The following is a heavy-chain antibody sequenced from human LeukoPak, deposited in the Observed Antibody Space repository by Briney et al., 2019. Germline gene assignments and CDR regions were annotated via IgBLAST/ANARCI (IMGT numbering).Heavy chain of an antibody. CDR3: ARGEAEESYYYYGMDV. CDR1: GFTFSSYS. J-gene: IGHJ6*02. D-gene: IGHD6-13*01. V-gene: IGHV3-21*04. CDR2: ISSSSSYI. Sequence: GGSLRLSCAASGFTFSSYSMNWVRQAPGKGLEWVSSISSSSSYIYYADSVKGRFTISRDNAKNSLYLQMNSLRAEDTAVYYCARGEAEESYYYYGMDVWGQGTTVTVSS.